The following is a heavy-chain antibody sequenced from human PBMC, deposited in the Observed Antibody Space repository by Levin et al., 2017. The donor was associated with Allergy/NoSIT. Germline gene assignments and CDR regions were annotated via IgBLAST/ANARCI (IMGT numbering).Heavy chain of an antibody. V-gene: IGHV3-74*01. J-gene: IGHJ5*02. CDR1: GFTFSGYW. CDR2: LNGDGSTT. Sequence: LSLTCAASGFTFSGYWMHWVRQAPGKGLVWVSGLNGDGSTTHYADSVKGRFTIYRDNAKNTLYLQMNSLRVEDTAVYYCARDPRNMGLDPWGQGTLVTVSS. D-gene: IGHD2/OR15-2a*01. CDR3: ARDPRNMGLDP.